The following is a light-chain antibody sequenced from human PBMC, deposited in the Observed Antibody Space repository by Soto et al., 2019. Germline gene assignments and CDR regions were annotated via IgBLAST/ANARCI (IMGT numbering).Light chain of an antibody. Sequence: EVVLTQSPGTLSLSPGERATLSCRASQIVTINSLAWYQQKPGQPPRLLIYAASTRASAIPGRFSGSGSGTDFTLTISRLQPEDFALYDCQEYGDSPSTFGPGTRVDVK. CDR1: QIVTINS. CDR2: AAS. CDR3: QEYGDSPST. J-gene: IGKJ3*01. V-gene: IGKV3-20*01.